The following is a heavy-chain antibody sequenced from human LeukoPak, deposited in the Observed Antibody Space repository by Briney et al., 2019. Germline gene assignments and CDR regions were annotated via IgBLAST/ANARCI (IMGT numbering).Heavy chain of an antibody. J-gene: IGHJ4*02. CDR2: ISRSSYTT. V-gene: IGHV3-48*02. Sequence: GGSLRLSCAASGFPFSSFDMNWVRQAPGKGLEWISYISRSSYTTYYADSVKGRFTIFRDTTENSLYLQMDSLRDEDTAVYYCARDRTSGYSYVSDYWGQGTLVTVSS. CDR1: GFPFSSFD. D-gene: IGHD5-18*01. CDR3: ARDRTSGYSYVSDY.